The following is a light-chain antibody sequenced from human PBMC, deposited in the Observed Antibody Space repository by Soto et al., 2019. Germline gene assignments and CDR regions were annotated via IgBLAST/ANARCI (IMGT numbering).Light chain of an antibody. J-gene: IGLJ2*01. CDR2: GNS. CDR3: QSYDSSLSGNVV. CDR1: SSNIGAGYD. V-gene: IGLV1-40*01. Sequence: QSVLTQPPSVSGAPGQRVTISCTGSSSNIGAGYDVHWYQQIPGTAPKLLIYGNSNRPSGVPDRFSGSKSGTSASLAITGLQAEDEADYNCQSYDSSLSGNVVFGGGTKLTVL.